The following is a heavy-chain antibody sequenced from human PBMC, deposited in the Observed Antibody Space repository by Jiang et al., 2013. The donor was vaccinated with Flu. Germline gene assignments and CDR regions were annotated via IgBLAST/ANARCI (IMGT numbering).Heavy chain of an antibody. D-gene: IGHD3-22*01. CDR3: ARESQLDPMYYYDSSGYWTSFDY. Sequence: GAEVKKPGSSVKVSCKASGGTFSSYTISWVRQAPGQGLEWMGRIIPILGVANYAQKFQGRVTITADKSTSTAYMELSSLRSEDTAVYYCARESQLDPMYYYDSSGYWTSFDYWGQGTLVTVSS. CDR2: IIPILGVA. J-gene: IGHJ4*02. V-gene: IGHV1-69*04. CDR1: GGTFSSYT.